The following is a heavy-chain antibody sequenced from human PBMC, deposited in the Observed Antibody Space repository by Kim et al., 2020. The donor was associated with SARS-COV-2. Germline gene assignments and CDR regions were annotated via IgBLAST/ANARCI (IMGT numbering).Heavy chain of an antibody. D-gene: IGHD5-18*01. Sequence: GGSLRLSCAASTFTFSNYAMHWVRQAPGKGLEWVAVISYDGRDKYYADSVKGRFTISRDNSKNTLYLQMNSLRVEDTAVYYCARDHGYTYGSSSWFDPWGQGTLAT. CDR1: TFTFSNYA. CDR2: ISYDGRDK. J-gene: IGHJ5*02. CDR3: ARDHGYTYGSSSWFDP. V-gene: IGHV3-30*04.